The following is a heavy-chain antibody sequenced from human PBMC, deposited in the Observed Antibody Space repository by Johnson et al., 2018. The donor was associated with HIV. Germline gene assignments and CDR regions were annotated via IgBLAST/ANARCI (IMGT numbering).Heavy chain of an antibody. CDR2: IGTTGDV. CDR1: GFTFNNYD. CDR3: ARGSYVGDAFDV. J-gene: IGHJ3*01. V-gene: IGHV3-13*01. D-gene: IGHD3-10*01. Sequence: VQLVESLRLSCAGSGFTFNNYDMHWVRQSTGKGLAWVSGIGTTGDVFYAGSVKDRFTISRDNAKVSLYLDMQSLRAGDTVLYFCARGSYVGDAFDVWGRGTVVAVSS.